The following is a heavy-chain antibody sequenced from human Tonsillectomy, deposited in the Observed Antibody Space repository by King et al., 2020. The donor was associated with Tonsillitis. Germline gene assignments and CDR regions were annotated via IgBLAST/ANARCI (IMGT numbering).Heavy chain of an antibody. CDR1: GGSFSGYY. CDR3: ARGRALSPYYYYYLDV. Sequence: VQLQQWGAGLLKPSETLSLTCSVYGGSFSGYYWSWIRQPPGKGLEWIGEISHSGNTNYSPSLKSRVTISVDTSKNQFSLNLSSVTAADTAVYYCARGRALSPYYYYYLDVWDKGTTVTVSS. J-gene: IGHJ6*03. CDR2: ISHSGNT. V-gene: IGHV4-34*01. D-gene: IGHD2-2*01.